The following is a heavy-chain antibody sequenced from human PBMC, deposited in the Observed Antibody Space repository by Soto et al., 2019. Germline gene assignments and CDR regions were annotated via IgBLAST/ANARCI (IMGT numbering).Heavy chain of an antibody. J-gene: IGHJ4*02. CDR1: GGSFSGYY. V-gene: IGHV4-34*01. Sequence: QVQLQQWGAGLLKPSETLSLTCAVYGGSFSGYYWSWIRQPPGKGLEWIGEINHSGSTNHNPSLKSRVTISVDTSKNQFSLKLSSVTAADTAVYYCARTEYCSSTSCFRRTSGQLVRKPFDYWGQGTLVTVSS. D-gene: IGHD2-2*01. CDR3: ARTEYCSSTSCFRRTSGQLVRKPFDY. CDR2: INHSGST.